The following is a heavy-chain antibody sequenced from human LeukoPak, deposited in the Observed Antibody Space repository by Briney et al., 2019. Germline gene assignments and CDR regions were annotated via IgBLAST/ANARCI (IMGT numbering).Heavy chain of an antibody. CDR1: GGTFSSYA. J-gene: IGHJ5*02. D-gene: IGHD3-10*01. CDR3: ARDFYGSGSLNWFDP. V-gene: IGHV1-69*04. CDR2: IIPILGIA. Sequence: ASVKVSCKASGGTFSSYANSWVRQAPGQGLEWMGRIIPILGIANYAQKFQGRVTITADKSTSTAYMELSSLRSEDTAVYYCARDFYGSGSLNWFDPWGQGTLVTVSS.